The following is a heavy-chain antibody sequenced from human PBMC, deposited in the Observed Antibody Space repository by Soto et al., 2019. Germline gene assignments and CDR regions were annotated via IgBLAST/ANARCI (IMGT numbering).Heavy chain of an antibody. CDR3: AREYSRWFDP. V-gene: IGHV4-38-2*02. CDR1: GDSISSGYH. Sequence: SETLSLTCAVSGDSISSGYHWAWIRQPPGKGLEWVASIYHSGTTYYNPSLTSRVTISVDTSKNQFSLKLTSVTAADTAVYYCAREYSRWFDPCGQGTLVIVSS. D-gene: IGHD2-15*01. CDR2: IYHSGTT. J-gene: IGHJ5*02.